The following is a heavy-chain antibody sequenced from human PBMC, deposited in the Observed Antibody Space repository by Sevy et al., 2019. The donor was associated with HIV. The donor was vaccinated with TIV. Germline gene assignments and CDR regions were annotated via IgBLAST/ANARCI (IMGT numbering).Heavy chain of an antibody. V-gene: IGHV3-23*01. J-gene: IGHJ4*02. CDR2: ISGSGGST. Sequence: GGSLRLSCAASGFTFSSYAMSWVRQAPGKGLEWVSAISGSGGSTYYADSVKGRFTISRDNSKNTLYLQMNSLRAEDTAVYYCVKVRGDIVVVPAVYYFDYWGQGTLVTVSS. D-gene: IGHD2-2*01. CDR1: GFTFSSYA. CDR3: VKVRGDIVVVPAVYYFDY.